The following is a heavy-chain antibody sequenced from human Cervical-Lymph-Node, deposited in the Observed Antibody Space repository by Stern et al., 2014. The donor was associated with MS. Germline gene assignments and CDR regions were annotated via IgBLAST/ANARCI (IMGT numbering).Heavy chain of an antibody. Sequence: QLVESGPEVRKPGTSVKVSCTASGFTFNNSAVQWVRQARGQRLEWRGWIVVGSGNTIYAQQFQERVTISRDMSTNTAYKALSSLRSEDSAVYYCATGILGATPLFAHWGQGSLVTVSS. CDR3: ATGILGATPLFAH. D-gene: IGHD1-26*01. V-gene: IGHV1-58*01. CDR2: IVVGSGNT. J-gene: IGHJ4*02. CDR1: GFTFNNSA.